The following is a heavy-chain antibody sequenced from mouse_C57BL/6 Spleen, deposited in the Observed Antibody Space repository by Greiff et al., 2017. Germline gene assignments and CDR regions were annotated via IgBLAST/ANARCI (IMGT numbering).Heavy chain of an antibody. CDR3: TITTVVAREGYFDY. Sequence: EVKLMESGAELVRPGASVKLSCTASGFNIKDDYMHWVKQRPEQGLEWIGWIDPENGDTEYASKFQGKATITADTSSNTAYLQLSSLTSEDTAVYYCTITTVVAREGYFDYWGQGTTLTVSS. J-gene: IGHJ2*01. CDR1: GFNIKDDY. V-gene: IGHV14-4*01. CDR2: IDPENGDT. D-gene: IGHD1-1*01.